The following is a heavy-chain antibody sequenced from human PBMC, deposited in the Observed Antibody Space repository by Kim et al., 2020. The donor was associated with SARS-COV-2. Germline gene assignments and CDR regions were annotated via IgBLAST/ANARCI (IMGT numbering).Heavy chain of an antibody. CDR2: ISSSSSYI. Sequence: GGSLRLSCAASGFTFSSYSMNWVRQAPGKGLEWVSSISSSSSYIYYADSVKGRFTISRDNAKNSLNLQMNSLRAEDTAVYYCARDRPVGTRSLFDYWGQGTLVTVSS. CDR3: ARDRPVGTRSLFDY. D-gene: IGHD1-1*01. J-gene: IGHJ4*02. CDR1: GFTFSSYS. V-gene: IGHV3-21*01.